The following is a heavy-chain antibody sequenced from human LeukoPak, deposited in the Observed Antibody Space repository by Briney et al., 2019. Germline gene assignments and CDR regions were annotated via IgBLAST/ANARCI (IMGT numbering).Heavy chain of an antibody. Sequence: GGSLRLSCAASGFTFSSYWMPWVRQAPGKGLVWVSRINSDGSSTSYADSVKGRFTISRDNAKNTLYLQMNSLRAEDTAVYYCASLGYCSGGSCDYWGQGTLVTVSS. CDR1: GFTFSSYW. J-gene: IGHJ4*02. V-gene: IGHV3-74*01. CDR2: INSDGSST. D-gene: IGHD2-15*01. CDR3: ASLGYCSGGSCDY.